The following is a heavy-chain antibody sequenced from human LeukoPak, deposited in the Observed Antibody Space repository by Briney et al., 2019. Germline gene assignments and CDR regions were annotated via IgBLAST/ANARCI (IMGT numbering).Heavy chain of an antibody. CDR2: ISSSSSYT. J-gene: IGHJ6*02. V-gene: IGHV3-11*06. Sequence: GGSLRLSCAASGFTFSSYWMSWIRQAPGKGLEWVSYISSSSSYTNYADSVKGRFTISRDNAKNSLYLQMNSLRAEDTAVYYCARAPHYSNYGPYYYGMDVWGQGTTVTVSS. D-gene: IGHD4-11*01. CDR3: ARAPHYSNYGPYYYGMDV. CDR1: GFTFSSYW.